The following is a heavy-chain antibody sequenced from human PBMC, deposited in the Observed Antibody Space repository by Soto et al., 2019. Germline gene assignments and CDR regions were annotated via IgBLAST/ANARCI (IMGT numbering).Heavy chain of an antibody. CDR1: GGSISSSSYY. CDR2: IYYSGST. CDR3: ARGSTPYVPGVVTPSLCPDF. D-gene: IGHD2-2*01. Sequence: SETLSLTCTVSGGSISSSSYYWGWIRQPPGKGLEWIGSIYYSGSTYYNPSLKSRVTISVDTSKNQFSLKLSSVTAADTAVYYCARGSTPYVPGVVTPSLCPDFWCQGTTVTVSS. V-gene: IGHV4-39*01. J-gene: IGHJ6*02.